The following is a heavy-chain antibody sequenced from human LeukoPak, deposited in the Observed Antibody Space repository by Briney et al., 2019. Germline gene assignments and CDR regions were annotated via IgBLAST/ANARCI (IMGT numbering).Heavy chain of an antibody. CDR3: ARQGGIYYYYYMDV. D-gene: IGHD6-13*01. J-gene: IGHJ6*03. Sequence: SETLSLTCTVSGGSISSYYWSWIRQPPGKGLEWVGYIYYSGSTNYNPSLKSRVTISVDTSKNQFSLKLSSVTAADTAVYYCARQGGIYYYYYMDVWGKGTTVTVSS. V-gene: IGHV4-59*01. CDR1: GGSISSYY. CDR2: IYYSGST.